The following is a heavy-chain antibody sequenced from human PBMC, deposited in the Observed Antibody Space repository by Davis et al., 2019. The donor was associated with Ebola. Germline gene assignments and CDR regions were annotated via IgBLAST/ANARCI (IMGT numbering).Heavy chain of an antibody. V-gene: IGHV3-33*01. CDR3: AREYYYGSGSGMDV. D-gene: IGHD3-10*01. Sequence: SLKISCAASGFTFSTYGMHWVRQAPGKGLEWVALIWYDGSNKYYADSVKGRFTISRDNSKNTLYLQMNSLRAEDTAVYYCAREYYYGSGSGMDVWGQGTTVTVSS. CDR2: IWYDGSNK. CDR1: GFTFSTYG. J-gene: IGHJ6*02.